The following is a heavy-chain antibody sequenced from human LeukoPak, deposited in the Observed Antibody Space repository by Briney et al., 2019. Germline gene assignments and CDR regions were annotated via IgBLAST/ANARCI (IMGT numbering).Heavy chain of an antibody. CDR2: ITWDGGTT. CDR1: GFTFDDYI. CDR3: TKDRYCTTTSCPLDY. J-gene: IGHJ4*02. V-gene: IGHV3-43*01. D-gene: IGHD2-2*01. Sequence: GGSLRLSCAASGFTFDDYIFHWVRQAPGKGLEWVSLITWDGGTTYYADSVKGRFTISRDNSKNSVYLQMNSLRTEDTALYYCTKDRYCTTTSCPLDYWGQGTLVTVSS.